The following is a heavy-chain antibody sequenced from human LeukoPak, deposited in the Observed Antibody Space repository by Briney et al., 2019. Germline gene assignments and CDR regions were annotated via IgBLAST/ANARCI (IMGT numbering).Heavy chain of an antibody. CDR1: GYTLTELS. CDR2: FDPEDGET. Sequence: GASVKVSCKVSGYTLTELSMHWVRQAPGEGLEWMGGFDPEDGETIYAQKFQGRVTMTEDTSTDTAYMELSSLRSEDTAVYYCATAEGSSSWYYFDYWGQGTLVTVSS. CDR3: ATAEGSSSWYYFDY. D-gene: IGHD6-13*01. V-gene: IGHV1-24*01. J-gene: IGHJ4*02.